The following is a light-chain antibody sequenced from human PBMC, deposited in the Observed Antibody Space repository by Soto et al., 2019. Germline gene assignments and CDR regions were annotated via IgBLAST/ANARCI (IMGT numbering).Light chain of an antibody. Sequence: QAVVTQSPSASASLGASVKLTCTLSSGHSSHAIAWHQQQPEKGPRYLMKLNSDGSHSKGDGIPDRFSGSTSGAERYLTISSLQSEDEADYYCQTWASGIRVFGGGTKVTVL. CDR2: LNSDGSH. CDR3: QTWASGIRV. V-gene: IGLV4-69*01. J-gene: IGLJ3*02. CDR1: SGHSSHA.